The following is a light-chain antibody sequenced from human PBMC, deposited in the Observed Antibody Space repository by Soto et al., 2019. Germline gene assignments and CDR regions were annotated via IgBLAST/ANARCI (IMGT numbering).Light chain of an antibody. CDR1: QDLGYF. V-gene: IGKV1-27*01. Sequence: DIQMTQSPSSLSASVGDRVTITCRASQDLGYFLTWYQQRPGKVPKLIIYSASSLFSGAPSRFSGIGSGTDFTLTIFSLQPDDVATYYGPKYYSAPFPFGPVTRVEIK. J-gene: IGKJ3*01. CDR3: PKYYSAPFP. CDR2: SAS.